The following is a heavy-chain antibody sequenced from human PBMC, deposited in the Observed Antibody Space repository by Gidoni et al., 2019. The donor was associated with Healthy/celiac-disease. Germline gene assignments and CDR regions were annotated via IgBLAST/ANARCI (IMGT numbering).Heavy chain of an antibody. D-gene: IGHD6-13*01. CDR2: ISYDGSNK. J-gene: IGHJ6*03. V-gene: IGHV3-30-3*01. CDR1: GFTFSSYA. Sequence: QVPLVESGGGVVQPGRSLRLSCAASGFTFSSYAMHWVLQAPGKGLEGVAVISYDGSNKYYADSVKGRFTISRDNSKNTLYLQMNSLRAEDTAVYYCAREWVVRAAGVGYMDVWGKGTTVTVSS. CDR3: AREWVVRAAGVGYMDV.